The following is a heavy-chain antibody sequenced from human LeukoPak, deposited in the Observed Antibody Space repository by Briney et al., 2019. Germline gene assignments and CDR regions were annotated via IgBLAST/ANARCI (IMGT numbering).Heavy chain of an antibody. Sequence: GASVKVSCKASGYTFTAYYIHWVRQAPGQGFEWMGWINPNSGDTNYAQKFQGWVTMTRDTSISTAYMELSRLRSDDTAVYYCARKGVYGSGSYYKEYYFDYWGQGTLVTVSS. CDR2: INPNSGDT. J-gene: IGHJ4*02. CDR1: GYTFTAYY. CDR3: ARKGVYGSGSYYKEYYFDY. V-gene: IGHV1-2*04. D-gene: IGHD3-10*01.